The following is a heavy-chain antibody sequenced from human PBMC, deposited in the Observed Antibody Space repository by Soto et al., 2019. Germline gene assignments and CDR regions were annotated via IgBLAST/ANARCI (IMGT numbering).Heavy chain of an antibody. V-gene: IGHV1-2*04. Sequence: QVLLVQSGAEVKKPGASVKVSCKASGYTFTGYYMHWVRQAPGQGLEWMGWINPNSGGTNYAQKFQGWVTMTRDTSISTAYMELSRLRSDDTAVYYCTRSYCSGNSCYSNDAFDIWGQGTMVTVSS. CDR2: INPNSGGT. CDR3: TRSYCSGNSCYSNDAFDI. CDR1: GYTFTGYY. J-gene: IGHJ3*02. D-gene: IGHD2-15*01.